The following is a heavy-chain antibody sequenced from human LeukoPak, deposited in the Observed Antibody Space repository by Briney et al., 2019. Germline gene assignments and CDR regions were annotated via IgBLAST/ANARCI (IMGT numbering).Heavy chain of an antibody. CDR2: ISYDGSNK. CDR1: GFTFSSYG. Sequence: GGSLRLSCAASGFTFSSYGMHWVRQAPGKGLEWVAVISYDGSNKYYADSVKGRFTISRDNSKNTLYLQMNSLRAEDTAVYYCANQYSSSWNYYYYYGMDVWGQGTTVTVSS. J-gene: IGHJ6*02. V-gene: IGHV3-30*18. CDR3: ANQYSSSWNYYYYYGMDV. D-gene: IGHD6-13*01.